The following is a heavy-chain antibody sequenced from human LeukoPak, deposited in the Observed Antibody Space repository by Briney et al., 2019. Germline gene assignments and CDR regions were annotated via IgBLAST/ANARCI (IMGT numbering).Heavy chain of an antibody. CDR1: GFTCSHCG. J-gene: IGHJ4*02. D-gene: IGHD1/OR15-1a*01. CDR3: ARDAALREQSYIEY. Sequence: PGGSLRLSCAASGFTCSHCGMHWVRQAPGKGLEWVAVISFDGNYKYYADSVKGRFTVSTDDSKNTLYLQMNGLRAEDTAVYYCARDAALREQSYIEYWGQGGPCTVSS. V-gene: IGHV3-33*01. CDR2: ISFDGNYK.